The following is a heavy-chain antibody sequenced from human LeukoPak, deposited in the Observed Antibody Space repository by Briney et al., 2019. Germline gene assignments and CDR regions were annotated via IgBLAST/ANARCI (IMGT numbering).Heavy chain of an antibody. D-gene: IGHD3-16*01. CDR1: GFIVSSNS. V-gene: IGHV3-53*01. CDR2: ICSGGST. Sequence: GGSLRLSCAASGFIVSSNSMSWVRQAPGKGLEWVSVICSGGSTYYADSVKGRFTISRDNSKNTVYLQMNSLRAEDTAVYYCARDLSSVGGWFDPWGQGTLVTVSS. CDR3: ARDLSSVGGWFDP. J-gene: IGHJ5*02.